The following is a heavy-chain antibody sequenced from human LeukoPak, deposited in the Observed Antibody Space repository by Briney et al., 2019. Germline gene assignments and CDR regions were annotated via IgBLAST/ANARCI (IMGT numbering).Heavy chain of an antibody. CDR3: AGGPGYYDILTGYYSTLDY. CDR2: ISAYNGNT. Sequence: RASVRVSCKASGYTFTSYGISWVRQAPGQGLEWMGWISAYNGNTNYAQKLQGRVTMTTDTSTSTAYMELRSLRSDDTAVYYCAGGPGYYDILTGYYSTLDYWGQGTLVTVSS. D-gene: IGHD3-9*01. J-gene: IGHJ4*02. CDR1: GYTFTSYG. V-gene: IGHV1-18*01.